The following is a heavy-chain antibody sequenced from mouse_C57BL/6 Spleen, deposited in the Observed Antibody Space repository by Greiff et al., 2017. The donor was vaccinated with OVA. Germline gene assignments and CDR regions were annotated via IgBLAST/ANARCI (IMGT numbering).Heavy chain of an antibody. CDR2: INPSTGGT. J-gene: IGHJ2*01. CDR3: ARDGYLFDY. CDR1: GYSFTGYY. V-gene: IGHV1-42*01. D-gene: IGHD2-3*01. Sequence: EVKLMESGPELVKPGASVKISCKASGYSFTGYYMNWVKQSPEKSLEWIGEINPSTGGTTYNQKFKAKATLTVDKSSSTAYMQLKSLTSEDSAVYYCARDGYLFDYWGQGTTLTVSS.